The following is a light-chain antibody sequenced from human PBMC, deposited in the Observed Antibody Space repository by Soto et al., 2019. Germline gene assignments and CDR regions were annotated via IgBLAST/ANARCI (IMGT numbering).Light chain of an antibody. Sequence: DVVMTQSPLSLPVTLGQPASISCRSSQSLVYSDGNTYLNWFHQRPGQSPRRLIYKVSNRDSGLPDRFSGSGSWADFTLTISRVGAEDVGVYYCLQGTYWTRLIFGGGTKVEIK. CDR2: KVS. CDR1: QSLVYSDGNTY. CDR3: LQGTYWTRLI. V-gene: IGKV2-30*01. J-gene: IGKJ4*01.